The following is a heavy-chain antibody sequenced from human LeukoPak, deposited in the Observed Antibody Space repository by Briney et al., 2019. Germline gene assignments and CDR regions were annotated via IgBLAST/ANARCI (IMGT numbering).Heavy chain of an antibody. CDR3: ARGGFLEWLSTFDY. CDR2: IYYSGST. D-gene: IGHD3-3*01. Sequence: SETLSLTCTVSGGSISSYYWGWIRQPPGKGLEWIGSIYYSGSTYYNPSLKSRVTISVDTSKNQFSLKLSSVTAADTAVYYCARGGFLEWLSTFDYWGQGTLVTVSS. V-gene: IGHV4-39*01. J-gene: IGHJ4*02. CDR1: GGSISSYY.